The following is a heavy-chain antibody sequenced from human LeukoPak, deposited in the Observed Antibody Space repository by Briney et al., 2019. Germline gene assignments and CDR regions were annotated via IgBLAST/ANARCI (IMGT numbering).Heavy chain of an antibody. CDR3: ARLQYCSGTSCYWFDP. V-gene: IGHV4-30-2*01. D-gene: IGHD2-2*01. CDR1: GGSISSGLYS. J-gene: IGHJ5*02. CDR2: IYHTGST. Sequence: PSETLSLTCDVSGGSISSGLYSWSWIRQPLGKGLEWIGYIYHTGSTYYNPSLKSRVTISVDTSKNQFSLRLSSVTAADTAVYYCARLQYCSGTSCYWFDPWGQGTLVTVS.